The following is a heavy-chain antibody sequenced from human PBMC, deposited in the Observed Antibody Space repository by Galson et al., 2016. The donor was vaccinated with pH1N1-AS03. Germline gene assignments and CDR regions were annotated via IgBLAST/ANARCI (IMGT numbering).Heavy chain of an antibody. CDR1: GYSFPTYS. CDR3: ARAHYNADYVPDF. CDR2: ISAYSGDT. D-gene: IGHD4-17*01. J-gene: IGHJ4*02. V-gene: IGHV1-18*04. Sequence: SVKVSCKASGYSFPTYSFNWARQAPGQGLEWLGWISAYSGDTHYARKFQGRVTLTTDTSTSTAYMELRSLTSDDTAVYDCARAHYNADYVPDFWGQGTLVTVSS.